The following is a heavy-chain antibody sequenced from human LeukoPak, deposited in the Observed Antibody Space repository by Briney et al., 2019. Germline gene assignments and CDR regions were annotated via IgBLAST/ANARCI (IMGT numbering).Heavy chain of an antibody. CDR1: GFTFSNAW. Sequence: PGGSLRLSCAASGFTFSNAWMSWVRQAPGKRLEWVGHIKSKTDGGTTDYAAPVKGRFTISRDDSKNTLYLQMNSLETEDTAVYYCTTDSGMVAAIDYWGQGTLVTVSS. J-gene: IGHJ4*02. CDR3: TTDSGMVAAIDY. CDR2: IKSKTDGGTT. V-gene: IGHV3-15*01. D-gene: IGHD2-15*01.